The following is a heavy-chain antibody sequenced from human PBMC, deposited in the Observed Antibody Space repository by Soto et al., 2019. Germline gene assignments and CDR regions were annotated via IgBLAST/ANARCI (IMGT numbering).Heavy chain of an antibody. J-gene: IGHJ4*02. V-gene: IGHV3-15*07. Sequence: EVQLVESGGDLVKPGGSLRLSCAAPGFTLSNVWMHGVLQAPGKGLEWVGRINRRTDGGTTDYDALVKGRFTISRDDSENTLYLQMTSLKIEDTGMYYCRVWTRQSDYWGQGTLVTVSS. CDR2: INRRTDGGTT. CDR1: GFTLSNVW. D-gene: IGHD1-1*01. CDR3: RVWTRQSDY.